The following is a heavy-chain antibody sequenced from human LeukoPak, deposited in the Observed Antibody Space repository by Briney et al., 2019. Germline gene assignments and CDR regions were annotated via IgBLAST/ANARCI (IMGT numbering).Heavy chain of an antibody. V-gene: IGHV4-59*01. CDR1: GGSFSGYY. D-gene: IGHD4-11*01. Sequence: PSETLSLTCAVYGGSFSGYYWSWIRQPPGKGLEWIGCISYSGITNYNPSLKSRLTISVDTSKNQFSLNLSSVTAADTAVYYCARGDYKTGSYYFDYWGQGTLVTVSS. CDR3: ARGDYKTGSYYFDY. J-gene: IGHJ4*02. CDR2: ISYSGIT.